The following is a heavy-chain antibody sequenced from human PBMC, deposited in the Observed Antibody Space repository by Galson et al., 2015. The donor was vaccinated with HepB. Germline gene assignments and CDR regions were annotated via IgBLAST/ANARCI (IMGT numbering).Heavy chain of an antibody. CDR1: GFTFSSYW. CDR3: AREAGRVWELLRFDY. CDR2: IKQDGSEK. V-gene: IGHV3-7*03. J-gene: IGHJ4*02. D-gene: IGHD1-26*01. Sequence: LRLSCAASGFTFSSYWMSWVRQAPGKGLEWVANIKQDGSEKYYVDSVKGRFTISRDNAKNSLYLQMNSLRAEDTAVYYCAREAGRVWELLRFDYWGQGTLVTVSS.